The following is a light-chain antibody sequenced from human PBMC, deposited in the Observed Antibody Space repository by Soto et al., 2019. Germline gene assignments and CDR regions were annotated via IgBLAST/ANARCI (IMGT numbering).Light chain of an antibody. CDR1: STDIGGYNY. CDR2: EVN. J-gene: IGLJ1*01. V-gene: IGLV2-8*01. CDR3: RSYAGRNTFV. Sequence: QSALTQPPSASGSPGQSVTISCTGTSTDIGGYNYVSWYQHHPGKAPDLMIYEVNKRPSGVPDRFAASKSGNTAPLTVSRLPAEDEDDYYSRSYAGRNTFVFGTGTKLTVL.